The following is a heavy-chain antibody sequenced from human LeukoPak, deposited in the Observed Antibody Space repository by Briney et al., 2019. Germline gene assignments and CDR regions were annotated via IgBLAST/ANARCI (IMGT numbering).Heavy chain of an antibody. CDR1: GFTFSSYS. CDR3: ARAEDFWSGADAFDI. CDR2: ISSSSSYI. Sequence: PGGSLRLSCAASGFTFSSYSMNWVRQAPGKGLEWVSSISSSSSYIYYADSVKGRFTISRDNAKNSLYLQMNSLRAEDTAVYYCARAEDFWSGADAFDIWGQGTMVTVSS. V-gene: IGHV3-21*01. J-gene: IGHJ3*02. D-gene: IGHD3-3*01.